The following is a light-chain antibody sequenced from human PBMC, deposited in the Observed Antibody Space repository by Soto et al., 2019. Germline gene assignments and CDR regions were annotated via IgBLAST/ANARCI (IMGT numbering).Light chain of an antibody. V-gene: IGKV1-12*01. CDR3: QQVNDIPLT. CDR2: AAS. CDR1: QDVRTW. Sequence: IQITQSPSSVSASIGDRVTVTCRSSQDVRTWLAWYQQKPGRAPKLLIDAASRLQSGVPSRFSGSGSGTDFTLTISNLQPDDLGTYYCQQVNDIPLTFGPETKVH. J-gene: IGKJ3*01.